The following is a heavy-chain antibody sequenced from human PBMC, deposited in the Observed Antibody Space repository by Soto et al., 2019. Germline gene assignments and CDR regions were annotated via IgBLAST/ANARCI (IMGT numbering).Heavy chain of an antibody. CDR1: GFTFSDYY. CDR2: ISSSGSTI. J-gene: IGHJ4*02. V-gene: IGHV3-11*01. D-gene: IGHD3-3*01. CDR3: ASPYYDFWSGPIRFDY. Sequence: GGSLRLSCAASGFTFSDYYMSWIRQAPGKGLEWVSYISSSGSTIYYADSVKGRFTISRDNAKNSLYLQMNSLRAEDTAVYYCASPYYDFWSGPIRFDYWGQGTLVTVSS.